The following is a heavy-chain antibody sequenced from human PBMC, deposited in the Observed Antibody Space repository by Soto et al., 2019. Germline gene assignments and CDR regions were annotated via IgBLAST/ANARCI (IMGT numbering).Heavy chain of an antibody. D-gene: IGHD3-9*01. J-gene: IGHJ3*02. CDR2: INTKTGGT. Sequence: ASLKVSCKASGYMFTGYYIQLVRQAPGQGLEWMGWINTKTGGTKYAQKFQGRVTMTRDTSINTAYMEVSRLRSDDTAVYYCATDKVAFDMWGQGTMVTVSS. V-gene: IGHV1-2*02. CDR3: ATDKVAFDM. CDR1: GYMFTGYY.